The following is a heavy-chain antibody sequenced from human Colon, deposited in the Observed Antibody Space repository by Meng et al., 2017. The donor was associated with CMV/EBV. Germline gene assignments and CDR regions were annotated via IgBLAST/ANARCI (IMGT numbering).Heavy chain of an antibody. V-gene: IGHV3-48*02. D-gene: IGHD4-17*01. CDR1: GFTFNRYN. J-gene: IGHJ4*02. CDR2: ISNSGSNI. CDR3: ARDWGAVTRLDY. Sequence: GESLKISCAPSGFTFNRYNLNWVRQAPGKGLECVSYISNSGSNIYYADSVKGRFTISRDNAKNSLYLQMNSLRDEDTAVYYCARDWGAVTRLDYWGQGTLVTVSS.